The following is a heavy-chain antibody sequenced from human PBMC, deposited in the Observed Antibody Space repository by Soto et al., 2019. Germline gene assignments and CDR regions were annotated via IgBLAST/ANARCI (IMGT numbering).Heavy chain of an antibody. J-gene: IGHJ3*01. CDR3: ANRIAGGRDWNTGTFDV. CDR2: IYWDDDK. CDR1: GFSLSTSGVG. Sequence: QITLKESGPPRVKPTQTLTLTCTFSGFSLSTSGVGVGWIRQPPGKAPLWLALIYWDDDKRYSPALKTRLTITKDTSNNQVVLIMTNMDPVDTATYYCANRIAGGRDWNTGTFDVCCQGTLVTVSS. V-gene: IGHV2-5*02. D-gene: IGHD1-1*01.